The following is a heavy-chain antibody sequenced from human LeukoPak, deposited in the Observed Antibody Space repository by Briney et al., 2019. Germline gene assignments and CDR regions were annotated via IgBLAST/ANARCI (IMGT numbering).Heavy chain of an antibody. CDR3: ARANYYDSSGYSRGAFDI. CDR1: GGSISSSNW. D-gene: IGHD3-22*01. Sequence: PSETLSLTCAVSGGSISSSNWWSWIRQPPGKGLEWIGEIYHSGSTNYNPSLKSRVTISVDKSKTQFSLKLSSVTAADTAVYYCARANYYDSSGYSRGAFDIWGQGTMVIVSS. J-gene: IGHJ3*02. CDR2: IYHSGST. V-gene: IGHV4-4*02.